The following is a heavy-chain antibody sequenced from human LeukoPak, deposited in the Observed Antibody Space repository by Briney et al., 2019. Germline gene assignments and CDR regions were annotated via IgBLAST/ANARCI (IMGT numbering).Heavy chain of an antibody. D-gene: IGHD2-2*01. Sequence: PSQTLSLTCTVSGGSISSGSYYWSWIRQPAGKGLEWIGRIYTSGSTNYNPSLKSRVTISVDTSKNQFSLKLSSVTAADTAVYYCARLGYCSSTSCLGDYWGQGTLVTVSS. CDR3: ARLGYCSSTSCLGDY. V-gene: IGHV4-61*02. CDR2: IYTSGST. CDR1: GGSISSGSYY. J-gene: IGHJ4*02.